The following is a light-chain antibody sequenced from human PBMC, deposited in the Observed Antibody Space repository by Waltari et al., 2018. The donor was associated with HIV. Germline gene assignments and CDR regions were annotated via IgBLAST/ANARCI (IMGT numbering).Light chain of an antibody. CDR3: SAWDSSLGEWV. Sequence: QAGLTQPPSVSKALRQTATLTCTGNSSNVGNQGAAWLQQHQGHPPKLLSYRNNNRPSGLSERFSPSRSGNMASLNITGLQPEDESDYSCSAWDSSLGEWVFGGGTKLTVL. V-gene: IGLV10-54*04. CDR1: SSNVGNQG. CDR2: RNN. J-gene: IGLJ2*01.